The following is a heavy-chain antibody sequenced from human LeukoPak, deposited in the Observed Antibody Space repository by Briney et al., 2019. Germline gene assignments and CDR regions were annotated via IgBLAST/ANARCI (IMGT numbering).Heavy chain of an antibody. CDR3: AASTRPTYYDFWSGSLPNWFDP. J-gene: IGHJ5*02. Sequence: SETLSLTCTVSGGSISSYYWSWIRQPAGKGLEWIGRIYTSGSTNYNPSLKSRVTISVDTSKNQFSLKLSSVTAADTAVYYCAASTRPTYYDFWSGSLPNWFDPWGQGTLVTVSS. D-gene: IGHD3-3*01. V-gene: IGHV4-4*07. CDR2: IYTSGST. CDR1: GGSISSYY.